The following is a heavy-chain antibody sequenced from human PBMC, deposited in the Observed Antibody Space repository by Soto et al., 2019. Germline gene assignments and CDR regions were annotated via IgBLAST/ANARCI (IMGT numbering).Heavy chain of an antibody. CDR1: GFTVSSNY. V-gene: IGHV3-53*01. D-gene: IGHD6-13*01. CDR2: IYSGGST. J-gene: IGHJ6*01. Sequence: EVQLVESGGGLIQPGGSLRLSCAASGFTVSSNYMSWVRQAPGKGLEWVSVIYSGGSTYYADSVKGRFTISRDNSKNTLYLQMSSLRAEDTAVYYCARDLVAADGTYYYYDGMDVWGQGTTVTVSS. CDR3: ARDLVAADGTYYYYDGMDV.